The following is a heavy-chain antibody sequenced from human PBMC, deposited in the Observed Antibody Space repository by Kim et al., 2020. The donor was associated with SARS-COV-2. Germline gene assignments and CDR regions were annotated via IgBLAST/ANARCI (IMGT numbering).Heavy chain of an antibody. CDR3: ARAIVATNSWFDP. D-gene: IGHD5-12*01. Sequence: YPDSVKGRFTISRDNAKNSRYLQMNSLRAEDTAVYYCARAIVATNSWFDPWGQGTLVTVSS. J-gene: IGHJ5*02. V-gene: IGHV3-21*01.